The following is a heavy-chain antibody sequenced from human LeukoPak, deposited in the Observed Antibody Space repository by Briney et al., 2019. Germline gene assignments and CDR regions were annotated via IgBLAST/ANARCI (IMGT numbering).Heavy chain of an antibody. CDR2: IYYSGST. J-gene: IGHJ4*02. CDR1: GGSVSSGSYY. V-gene: IGHV4-61*01. CDR3: ARDKLWFNY. Sequence: TSETLSLTCTVSGGSVSSGSYYWSWIRQPPGKGLVWIGYIYYSGSTNYNPSLKSRVTISVDTSKNQFSLKLSSVTAADTAVYYCARDKLWFNYWGQGTLVTVSS. D-gene: IGHD5-18*01.